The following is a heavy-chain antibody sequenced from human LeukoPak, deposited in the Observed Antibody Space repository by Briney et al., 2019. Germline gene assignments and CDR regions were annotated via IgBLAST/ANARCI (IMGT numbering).Heavy chain of an antibody. Sequence: PGGSLRLSCAASGFTFDDYGMHWVRQAPGKGLEWVAGIKWNGDSTSYADSVQGRFTISRDNAKKSLYLQMTRLRAEDTALYYCVRDGRGFYYYYMDVWGKGTTVTISS. D-gene: IGHD3-22*01. CDR1: GFTFDDYG. CDR3: VRDGRGFYYYYMDV. CDR2: IKWNGDST. V-gene: IGHV3-20*04. J-gene: IGHJ6*03.